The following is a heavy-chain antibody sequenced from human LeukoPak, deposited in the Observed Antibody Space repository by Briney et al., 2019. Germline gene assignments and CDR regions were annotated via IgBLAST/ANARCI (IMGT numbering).Heavy chain of an antibody. D-gene: IGHD3-10*01. CDR2: ISGSGTST. CDR1: GFTVSSYA. CDR3: AKDYYGSGTYYSFDC. Sequence: GGSLRLSCEASGFTVSSYAMSWVRQAPGEGLEWVSAISGSGTSTYYADSVKGRFTISRDTSKNTLYLQMNSLRAEDTALYYCAKDYYGSGTYYSFDCWGQGTLVSVSS. J-gene: IGHJ4*02. V-gene: IGHV3-23*01.